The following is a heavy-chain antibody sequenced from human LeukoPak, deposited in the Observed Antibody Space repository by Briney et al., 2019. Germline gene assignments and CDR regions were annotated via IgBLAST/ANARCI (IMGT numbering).Heavy chain of an antibody. J-gene: IGHJ4*02. CDR2: IYYSGST. D-gene: IGHD6-13*01. CDR3: ARASGVGEQQLVLGY. Sequence: SETLSLTCTVSGGSISSGGYYWSWIRQHPGKGLEWIGYIYYSGSTYYSPSLKSRVTISVDTSKNQFSLKLSSVTAADTAVYYCARASGVGEQQLVLGYWGQGTLVTVSS. CDR1: GGSISSGGYY. V-gene: IGHV4-31*03.